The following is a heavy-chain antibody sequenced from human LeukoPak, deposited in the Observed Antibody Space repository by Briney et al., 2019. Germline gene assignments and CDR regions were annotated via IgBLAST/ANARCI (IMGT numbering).Heavy chain of an antibody. CDR3: ARESCTNGLCFHFDF. CDR1: GGSISPYY. Sequence: SETLSLTCTVSGGSISPYYWNWIRQPPGKGLEWIGYIYYSGSTNYSPSLKSRVTILVDTSKNQFSLKLSSVTAADTAVYYCARESCTNGLCFHFDFWGQGTLVTVSS. V-gene: IGHV4-59*01. D-gene: IGHD2-8*01. J-gene: IGHJ4*02. CDR2: IYYSGST.